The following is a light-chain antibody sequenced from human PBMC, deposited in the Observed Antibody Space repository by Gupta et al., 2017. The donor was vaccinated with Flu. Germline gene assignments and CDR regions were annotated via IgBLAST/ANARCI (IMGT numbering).Light chain of an antibody. CDR1: SGPSSYA. CDR3: QTWGTGIGV. Sequence: QLVLTQSPSASASLGASVKLTCTLSSGPSSYAIAWHQQQPEKGPRYLMKLNSDGSHTKGDGSPDRFSGSSSGAERYLTIASRQAEDEADYYCQTWGTGIGVFGGGTKLTVL. CDR2: LNSDGSH. V-gene: IGLV4-69*01. J-gene: IGLJ2*01.